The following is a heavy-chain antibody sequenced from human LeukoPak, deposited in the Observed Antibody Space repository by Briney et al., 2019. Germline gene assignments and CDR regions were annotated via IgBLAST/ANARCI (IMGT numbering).Heavy chain of an antibody. CDR3: ARASSYDSSGYYGDYYYGMDV. CDR1: GGSISSGGYS. CDR2: IYHSGST. D-gene: IGHD3-22*01. V-gene: IGHV4-30-2*01. Sequence: SETLSLTCAVSGGSISSGGYSWSWIRQPPGKGLEWIGYIYHSGSTYYNPSLKSRVTISVDRSKNQFSLKLSSVTAADTAVYYCARASSYDSSGYYGDYYYGMDVWGQGTTVTVSS. J-gene: IGHJ6*02.